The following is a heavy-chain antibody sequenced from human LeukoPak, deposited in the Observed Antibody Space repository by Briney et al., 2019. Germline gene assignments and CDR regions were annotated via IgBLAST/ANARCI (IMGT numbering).Heavy chain of an antibody. J-gene: IGHJ4*02. CDR1: GASIGRGDYY. Sequence: SETLSLTCTVSGASIGRGDYYWSWIRQPPGKGLEWIGYIYYTENTLYNPSLKSRLTMSVDTSKNQFSLKLSSMTAADTAVYYCARGPDVDTSSFDSWGQGTLVAVSS. D-gene: IGHD1-14*01. CDR2: IYYTENT. CDR3: ARGPDVDTSSFDS. V-gene: IGHV4-30-4*01.